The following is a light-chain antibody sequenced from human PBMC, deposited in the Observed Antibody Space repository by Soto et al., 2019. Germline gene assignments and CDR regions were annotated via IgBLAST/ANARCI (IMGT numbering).Light chain of an antibody. CDR1: QDIGTD. CDR3: VQHYSYPLT. J-gene: IGKJ4*01. V-gene: IGKV1-17*01. CDR2: EAS. Sequence: DIQMTQSPSSLSASVADRVTITCRASQDIGTDLCWYQQKPGKAPERLIYEASVLQSGVPSRFSGSGSFTEFTLTVSSLQPEDFATYYCVQHYSYPLTFGGGTKVDIK.